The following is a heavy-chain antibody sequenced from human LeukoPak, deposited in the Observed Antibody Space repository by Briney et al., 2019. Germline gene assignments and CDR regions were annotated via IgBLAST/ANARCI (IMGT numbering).Heavy chain of an antibody. Sequence: GESLKIACKGSGYSFTSYWSSWVRQMPGKGLEWMGRIDPSDSYTNYSPSFQGHVTISADKSISTAYLQWSSLKASDTAVYYCARSAVAGTGDWYIELWGRVALVTVSS. CDR1: GYSFTSYW. CDR3: ARSAVAGTGDWYIEL. V-gene: IGHV5-10-1*01. CDR2: IDPSDSYT. D-gene: IGHD6-19*01. J-gene: IGHJ2*01.